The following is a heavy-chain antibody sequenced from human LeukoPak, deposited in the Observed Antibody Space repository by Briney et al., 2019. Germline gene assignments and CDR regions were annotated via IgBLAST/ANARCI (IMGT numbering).Heavy chain of an antibody. CDR2: IKHDGSEK. V-gene: IGHV3-7*01. CDR3: AREPGVVTQGY. CDR1: GFTFSSYW. Sequence: GGSLRLSCAASGFTFSSYWMSWVRQAPGKGLEWVANIKHDGSEKYYVDSVKGRFTISRDNAKNSLYLQMNSLRAEDTAVYYCAREPGVVTQGYWGQGTLVTVSS. J-gene: IGHJ4*02. D-gene: IGHD4-23*01.